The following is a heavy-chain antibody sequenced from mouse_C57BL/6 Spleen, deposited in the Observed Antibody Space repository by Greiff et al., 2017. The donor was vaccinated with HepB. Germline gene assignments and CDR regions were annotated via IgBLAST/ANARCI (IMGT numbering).Heavy chain of an antibody. V-gene: IGHV1-76*01. CDR3: ARHYYGTYYFDY. Sequence: VKLQESGAELVRPGASVKLSCKASGYTFTDYYINWVKQRPGQGLEWIARIYPGSGNTYYNEKFKGKATLTAEKSSSTAYMQLSSLTSEDSAVYFCARHYYGTYYFDYWGQGTTLTVSS. CDR1: GYTFTDYY. D-gene: IGHD1-2*01. J-gene: IGHJ2*01. CDR2: IYPGSGNT.